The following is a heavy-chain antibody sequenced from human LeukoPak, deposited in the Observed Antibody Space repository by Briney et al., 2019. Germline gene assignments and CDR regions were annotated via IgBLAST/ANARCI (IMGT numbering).Heavy chain of an antibody. CDR2: IYYSGST. CDR3: ATDSSGYYYRTPNAFDI. D-gene: IGHD3-22*01. V-gene: IGHV4-39*07. Sequence: SETLSLTCTVSGGSISSSSYYWGWIRQPPGKGLEWIGSIYYSGSTYYNPSLKSRVTISVDTSKNQFSLKLSSVTAADTAVYYCATDSSGYYYRTPNAFDIWGQGTMVTVSS. CDR1: GGSISSSSYY. J-gene: IGHJ3*02.